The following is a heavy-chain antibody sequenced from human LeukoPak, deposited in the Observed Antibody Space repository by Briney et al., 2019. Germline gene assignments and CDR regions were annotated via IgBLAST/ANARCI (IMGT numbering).Heavy chain of an antibody. D-gene: IGHD1-26*01. CDR2: INPSSGGT. J-gene: IGHJ4*02. CDR1: GYTFTGYY. V-gene: IGHV1-2*02. CDR3: ARGAVSGSLFSDY. Sequence: ASVKVSCKASGYTFTGYYIRWVRQAPGQGLEWMGWINPSSGGTNYAQKFQGRVTMTTDTSITTANMELSRLRSDDTAMYYCARGAVSGSLFSDYWGRGTLVTVSS.